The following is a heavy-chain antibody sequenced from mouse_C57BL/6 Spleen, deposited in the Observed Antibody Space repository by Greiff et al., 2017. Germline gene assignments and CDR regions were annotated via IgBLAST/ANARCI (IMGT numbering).Heavy chain of an antibody. CDR1: GYSFTDYN. J-gene: IGHJ2*01. Sequence: VQLKESGPELVKPGASVKISCKASGYSFTDYNMNWVKQSNGKSLEWIGVINPNYGTTSYNQKFKGKATLTVDQSSSTAYMQLNSLTSEDSAVYYCARSEGENGNYNYFDYWGQGTTLTVSS. CDR2: INPNYGTT. CDR3: ARSEGENGNYNYFDY. V-gene: IGHV1-39*01. D-gene: IGHD2-1*01.